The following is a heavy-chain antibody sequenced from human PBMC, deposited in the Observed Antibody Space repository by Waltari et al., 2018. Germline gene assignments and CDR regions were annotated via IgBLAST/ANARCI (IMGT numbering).Heavy chain of an antibody. CDR1: GGSISSYY. CDR3: ARENYGGNVGAFDI. J-gene: IGHJ3*02. D-gene: IGHD4-17*01. Sequence: QVQLQESGPGLVTPSETLSLTCTVSGGSISSYYWSCIRRPPGKGLEWIGYIYYSGSTNYNPSLKSRVTISVDTSKNQFSLKLSSVTAADTAVYYCARENYGGNVGAFDIWGQGTMVTVSS. CDR2: IYYSGST. V-gene: IGHV4-59*01.